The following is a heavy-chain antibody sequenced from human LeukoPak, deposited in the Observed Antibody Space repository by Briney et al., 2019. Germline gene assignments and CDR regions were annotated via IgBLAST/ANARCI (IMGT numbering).Heavy chain of an antibody. CDR3: ARRDYYYGSGSYYIDAFDI. D-gene: IGHD3-10*01. J-gene: IGHJ3*02. V-gene: IGHV5-51*01. CDR1: GYSFTSYW. CDR2: IYPGDSDT. Sequence: GESLKISCEGSGYSFTSYWIGWVRQMPGKGLEWMGIIYPGDSDTRYSPSFQGQVTISADKSISTAYLQWSSLKASDTAMYYCARRDYYYGSGSYYIDAFDIWGQGTMVTVSS.